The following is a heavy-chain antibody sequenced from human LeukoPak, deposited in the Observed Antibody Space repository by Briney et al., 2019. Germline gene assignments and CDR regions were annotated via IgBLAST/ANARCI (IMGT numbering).Heavy chain of an antibody. CDR2: INPNSGGT. Sequence: SVKVSCKASGYTFTDSYLHWVRQAPGQGLEWMGWINPNSGGTNYAPKFQGRVSMTRDTSVSTAYMELSILRSDDTAVYYCATKSWLPYWGQGTLVTVSS. V-gene: IGHV1-2*02. D-gene: IGHD5-12*01. J-gene: IGHJ4*02. CDR3: ATKSWLPY. CDR1: GYTFTDSY.